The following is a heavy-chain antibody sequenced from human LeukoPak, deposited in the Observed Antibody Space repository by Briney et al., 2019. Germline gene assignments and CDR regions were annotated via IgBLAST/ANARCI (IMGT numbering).Heavy chain of an antibody. V-gene: IGHV1-8*01. D-gene: IGHD3-3*01. CDR3: ARGPLKASNDFWSGYYPARKYYFDY. CDR2: MNPNSGNT. Sequence: ASVKVSCKASGYTFTSYDINWVRQATGQGLEWMGWMNPNSGNTGYAQKFQGRVTMTRNTSISTAYMELSSLRSEDTAVYYCARGPLKASNDFWSGYYPARKYYFDYWGQGTLVTVSS. CDR1: GYTFTSYD. J-gene: IGHJ4*02.